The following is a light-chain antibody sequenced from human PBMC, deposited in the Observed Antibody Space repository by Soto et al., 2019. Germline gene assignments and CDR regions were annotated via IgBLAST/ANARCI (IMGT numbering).Light chain of an antibody. Sequence: EIVLTQSPGTLSLSPGERATLSCRASQSVIKYLAWYQQKPGQTPRLLIHGTSARASGIAARFSGSGSGTEFTLTISGLQSEDFATYYCQQYNNWPVTFGGGTKVDI. CDR2: GTS. V-gene: IGKV3D-15*01. J-gene: IGKJ4*01. CDR3: QQYNNWPVT. CDR1: QSVIKY.